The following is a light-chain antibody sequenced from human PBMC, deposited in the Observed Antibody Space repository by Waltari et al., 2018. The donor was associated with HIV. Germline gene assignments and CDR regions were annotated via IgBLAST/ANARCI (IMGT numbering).Light chain of an antibody. Sequence: QSALTQSRSVSGSPGHSFTISCTGTSSYVGGYTSVSWDQQHPGKVPKLMIYDVNKRPSGVPERFSGSKSANTASLTISGLQAEDEADYYCCSYAGSYTWVFGGGTKLTVL. CDR3: CSYAGSYTWV. CDR1: SSYVGGYTS. V-gene: IGLV2-11*01. CDR2: DVN. J-gene: IGLJ3*02.